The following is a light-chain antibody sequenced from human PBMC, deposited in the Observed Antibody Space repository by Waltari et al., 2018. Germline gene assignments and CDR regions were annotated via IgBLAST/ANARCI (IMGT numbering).Light chain of an antibody. CDR2: WAS. J-gene: IGKJ4*01. CDR1: QRLLSESNNKNY. V-gene: IGKV4-1*01. CDR3: QQYSTVPVT. Sequence: DIVMTQSPDSLAVSLGERATINCESSQRLLSESNNKNYIAWYQQKPGQPPKLLIHWASTRQSGVPDRFSASGSGTDFTLTISSLQAEDVAVYYCQQYSTVPVTFGGGTKVEIK.